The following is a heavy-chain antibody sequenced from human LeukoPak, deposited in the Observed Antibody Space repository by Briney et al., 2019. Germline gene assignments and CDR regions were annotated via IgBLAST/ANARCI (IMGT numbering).Heavy chain of an antibody. CDR2: INHSGST. CDR3: ARELSGDYAP. V-gene: IGHV4-34*01. CDR1: GGSFSGYY. J-gene: IGHJ5*02. Sequence: SETLSLTCAVYGGSFSGYYWSWIRQPPGKGLEWIGEINHSGSTNYNPSLKSRVTISVDTSKNQFSLKLSSVTAADTAVYYCARELSGDYAPWGQGTLVTVSS. D-gene: IGHD4-17*01.